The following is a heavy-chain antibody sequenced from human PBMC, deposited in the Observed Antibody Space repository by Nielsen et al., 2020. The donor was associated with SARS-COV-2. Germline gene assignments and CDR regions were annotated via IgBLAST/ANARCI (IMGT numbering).Heavy chain of an antibody. Sequence: SVKVSCKASGGTFSSYAISWVRQAPGQGLEWMGGIIPIFGTANYAQKFQGRVTITADESTSTAYMELSSLRSEDTAVYYCARDPGTFLEWTNPHGWFDPWGQGTLVTVSS. CDR1: GGTFSSYA. D-gene: IGHD3-3*01. CDR3: ARDPGTFLEWTNPHGWFDP. V-gene: IGHV1-69*13. CDR2: IIPIFGTA. J-gene: IGHJ5*02.